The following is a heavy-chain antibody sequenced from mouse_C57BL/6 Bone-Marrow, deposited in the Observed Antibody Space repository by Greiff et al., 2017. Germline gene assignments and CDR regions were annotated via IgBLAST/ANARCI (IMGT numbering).Heavy chain of an antibody. V-gene: IGHV14-4*01. CDR3: TTHYKDY. Sequence: VHVKQSGAELVRPGASVKLSCTASGFNIKDDYMHWVKQRPEQGLEWIGWLDPENGDTEYASKFQGKATITADTSSNTAYLQLSSLTSEDTAVYYCTTHYKDYWGQGTTLTVSS. D-gene: IGHD2-12*01. CDR1: GFNIKDDY. J-gene: IGHJ2*01. CDR2: LDPENGDT.